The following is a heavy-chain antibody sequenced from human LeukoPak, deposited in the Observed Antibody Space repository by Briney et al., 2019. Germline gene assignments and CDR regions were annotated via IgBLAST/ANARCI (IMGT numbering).Heavy chain of an antibody. CDR3: AATDFWSGYYRNDY. CDR2: IYYSGST. CDR1: GGSISSGDYY. Sequence: SETLSLTCTVSGGSISSGDYYWSWIRQPPGKGLEWIGYIYYSGSTYYNPSLKSRVTISVDTSKNQFSLKLSSVTAADTAVYYCAATDFWSGYYRNDYWGQGTLVTVSS. D-gene: IGHD3-3*01. J-gene: IGHJ4*02. V-gene: IGHV4-30-4*01.